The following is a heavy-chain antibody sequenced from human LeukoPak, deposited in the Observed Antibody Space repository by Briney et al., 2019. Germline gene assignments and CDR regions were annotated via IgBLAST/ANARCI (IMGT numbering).Heavy chain of an antibody. CDR2: MNPNSGNT. D-gene: IGHD2-8*01. CDR3: ARGRYCTNGVCYGEYYFDY. V-gene: IGHV1-8*01. J-gene: IGHJ4*02. Sequence: ASVKVSCKASGYTFTSYDINWARQATGQGLEWMGWMNPNSGNTGYAQKFQGRVTITTDESTSTAYMELSSLRSEDTAVYYCARGRYCTNGVCYGEYYFDYWGQGTLVTVSS. CDR1: GYTFTSYD.